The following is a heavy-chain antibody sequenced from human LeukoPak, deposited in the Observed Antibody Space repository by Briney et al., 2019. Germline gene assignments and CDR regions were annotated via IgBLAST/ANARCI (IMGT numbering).Heavy chain of an antibody. Sequence: TSETLSLTCTVSGGSISSGTYYWVWIRQPPGKGLEWIGSIYQSFYQSGSTYYNPPLRSRVTISVDTSQKQLSLKLTSVTAADTAVYYCARDTIVVGVAAAFSGMDVWGQGTTVTVSS. J-gene: IGHJ6*02. V-gene: IGHV4-39*02. CDR3: ARDTIVVGVAAAFSGMDV. CDR1: GGSISSGTYY. CDR2: IYQSFYQSGST. D-gene: IGHD2-15*01.